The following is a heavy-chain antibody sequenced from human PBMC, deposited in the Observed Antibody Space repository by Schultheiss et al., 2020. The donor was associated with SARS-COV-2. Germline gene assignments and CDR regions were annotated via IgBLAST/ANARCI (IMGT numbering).Heavy chain of an antibody. D-gene: IGHD7-27*01. CDR1: GFTFSRSV. Sequence: GESLKISCAASGFTFSRSVMSWVRQAPGKGLEWVSVIYSGGSTYYADSVKGRFTISRDNSKNTLYLQMNSLRAEDTAVYYCAKRGELGSFDYWGQGTLVTVSS. V-gene: IGHV3-66*02. CDR3: AKRGELGSFDY. J-gene: IGHJ4*02. CDR2: IYSGGST.